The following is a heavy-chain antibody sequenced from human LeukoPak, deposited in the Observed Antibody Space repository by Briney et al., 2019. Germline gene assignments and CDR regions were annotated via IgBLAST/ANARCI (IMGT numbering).Heavy chain of an antibody. V-gene: IGHV4-59*11. CDR2: IYYRGST. Sequence: SQTLSLTCTVSGGSISSHCWSWIRHPPAKGLEWSGYIYYRGSTNYNPSLKSRVTISVDTSKHQFSLKLSSVTAADTAVYYCARGIAAAGTIIDYWGQGTLVTVSS. J-gene: IGHJ4*02. CDR1: GGSISSHC. D-gene: IGHD6-13*01. CDR3: ARGIAAAGTIIDY.